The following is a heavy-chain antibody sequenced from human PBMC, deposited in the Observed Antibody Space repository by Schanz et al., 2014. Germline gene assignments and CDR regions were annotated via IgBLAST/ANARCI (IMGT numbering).Heavy chain of an antibody. CDR1: GFTFSSYD. CDR3: ARDTAQSCIGPSCFEYFQH. J-gene: IGHJ1*01. D-gene: IGHD2-2*01. V-gene: IGHV3-13*04. CDR2: IGTAGDT. Sequence: EVQLEESGGGLVQPGGSLRLSCAASGFTFSSYDMHWVRQVTGKGLEWVSGIGTAGDTYYPDSVKGRFTISRDNSKNTLYLQMDSLRAEDAAVYYCARDTAQSCIGPSCFEYFQHWGQGALVTVSS.